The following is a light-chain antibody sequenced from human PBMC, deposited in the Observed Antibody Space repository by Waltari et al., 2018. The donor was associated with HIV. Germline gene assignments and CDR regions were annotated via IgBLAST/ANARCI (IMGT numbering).Light chain of an antibody. V-gene: IGKV3-15*01. Sequence: EIVMTQSPITLSVSPGERATFSCRASQSVATNLAWYQQKPGQSPRLLIYGAFTRAPGVPPRFTGSGSGTEFTLITSLQSEDFAVYYCQQYDLWPPITFGQGTRLELK. CDR2: GAF. CDR3: QQYDLWPPIT. CDR1: QSVATN. J-gene: IGKJ5*01.